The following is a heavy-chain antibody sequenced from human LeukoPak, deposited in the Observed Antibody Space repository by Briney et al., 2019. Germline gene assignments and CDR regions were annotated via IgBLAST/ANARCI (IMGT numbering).Heavy chain of an antibody. CDR1: GFTFSDYY. CDR3: ARLSAMVRGPEDIFYFEY. Sequence: GGSLRLSCAASGFTFSDYYMSWIRQAPGKGLEWVANIRPDGSEKYYVDSVKGRFTISRDIAKQSVFLQMTSLRVEDTAVYYCARLSAMVRGPEDIFYFEYWGLGTLVTVSS. V-gene: IGHV3-7*01. CDR2: IRPDGSEK. D-gene: IGHD3-10*01. J-gene: IGHJ4*02.